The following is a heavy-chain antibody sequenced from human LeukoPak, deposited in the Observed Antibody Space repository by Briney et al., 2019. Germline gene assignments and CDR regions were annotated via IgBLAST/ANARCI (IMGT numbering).Heavy chain of an antibody. CDR3: ARCGIVVVPNYYYYYMDV. J-gene: IGHJ6*03. D-gene: IGHD2-2*01. Sequence: SETLSLTCTVSGGSISSYYWSWIRQPPGKGLEWIGYIYHSGSTYYNPSLKSRVTISVDRSKNQFSLKLSSVTAADTAVYYCARCGIVVVPNYYYYYMDVWGKGTTVTVSS. CDR2: IYHSGST. CDR1: GGSISSYY. V-gene: IGHV4-59*12.